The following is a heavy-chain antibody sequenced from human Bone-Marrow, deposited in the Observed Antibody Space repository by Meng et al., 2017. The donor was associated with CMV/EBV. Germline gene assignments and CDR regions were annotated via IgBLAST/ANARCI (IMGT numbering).Heavy chain of an antibody. V-gene: IGHV3-13*01. Sequence: GGSLRLSCAASGFIFSDYDMHWVRQPIGKGLEWVSAISTLADTFYQNSAKGRFTISRENAKRSVFLQINNLGAGDAAVYYCARASKDYLKGHWDYGMDVWGQGTAVTVSS. D-gene: IGHD2-15*01. J-gene: IGHJ6*01. CDR2: ISTLADT. CDR1: GFIFSDYD. CDR3: ARASKDYLKGHWDYGMDV.